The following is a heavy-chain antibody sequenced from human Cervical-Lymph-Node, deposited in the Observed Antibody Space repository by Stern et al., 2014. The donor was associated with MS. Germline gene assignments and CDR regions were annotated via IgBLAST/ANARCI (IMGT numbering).Heavy chain of an antibody. Sequence: VQLVESGPGLVKPSQTLSLTCTVSGGAVSSGDSYWSWIRQHPEKGLEWIGYISYSGNTYYNPSLESRVTISMDRSKNQFSLKLRSVTAADTAVYYCARVTEFLRFFHPDYWGQGIRVTVSS. V-gene: IGHV4-31*03. J-gene: IGHJ4*02. CDR3: ARVTEFLRFFHPDY. D-gene: IGHD3-3*01. CDR1: GGAVSSGDSY. CDR2: ISYSGNT.